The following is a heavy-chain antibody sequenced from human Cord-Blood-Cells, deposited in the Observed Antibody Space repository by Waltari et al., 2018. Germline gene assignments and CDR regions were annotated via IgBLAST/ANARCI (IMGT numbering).Heavy chain of an antibody. J-gene: IGHJ6*02. CDR1: GFTFSSYA. D-gene: IGHD2-15*01. V-gene: IGHV3-30-3*01. CDR2: ISYDGSNK. Sequence: QVQLVESGGGVVQPGRSLRLSCAASGFTFSSYAMNWVRQAPGKGLGWGAVISYDGSNKYYPDTVKGRFTISRDNSKNTLYRKMNSLRAEDTAVYYCARDCKKGGRYYYGMDVWGQGTTVTVSS. CDR3: ARDCKKGGRYYYGMDV.